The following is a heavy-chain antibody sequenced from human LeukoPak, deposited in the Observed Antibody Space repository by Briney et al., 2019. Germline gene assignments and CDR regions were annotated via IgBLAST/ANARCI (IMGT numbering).Heavy chain of an antibody. V-gene: IGHV4-30-4*07. CDR2: IYYSGST. CDR3: ARDPYAVAGHFDY. J-gene: IGHJ4*02. CDR1: GGSISSGGYS. Sequence: PSETLSLTCAVSGGSISSGGYSWSWIRQPPEKGLEWIGYIYYSGSTYYNPSLKSRVTISVDTSKNQFSLKLSSVTAADTAVYYCARDPYAVAGHFDYWGQGTLVTVSS. D-gene: IGHD6-19*01.